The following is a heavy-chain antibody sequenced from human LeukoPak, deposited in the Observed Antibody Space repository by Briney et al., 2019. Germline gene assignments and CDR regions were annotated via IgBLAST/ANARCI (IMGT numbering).Heavy chain of an antibody. V-gene: IGHV4-39*02. Sequence: PSETLSLTCTVSGGSIRSSSYYWGWIRQPPGKGLEWIGSIYYSGSTYYNPSLKSRVTISVDTSKNQLSLKLSSVTAADTAVYYCARDLFNPVLTGYSYWGQGTLVTVSS. J-gene: IGHJ4*02. CDR3: ARDLFNPVLTGYSY. D-gene: IGHD3-9*01. CDR2: IYYSGST. CDR1: GGSIRSSSYY.